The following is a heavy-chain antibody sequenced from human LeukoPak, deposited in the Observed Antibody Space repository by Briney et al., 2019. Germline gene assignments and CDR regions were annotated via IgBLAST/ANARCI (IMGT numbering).Heavy chain of an antibody. Sequence: SETLSLTCAVYGGSISSYYWSWIRQPPGKGLEWIGYIYYSGSTNYNPSLKSRVTISVDTSKNQFSLKLSSVTAADTAVYYCARDKGLYYFDYWGQGTLVTVSS. V-gene: IGHV4-59*01. J-gene: IGHJ4*02. CDR1: GGSISSYY. CDR3: ARDKGLYYFDY. CDR2: IYYSGST.